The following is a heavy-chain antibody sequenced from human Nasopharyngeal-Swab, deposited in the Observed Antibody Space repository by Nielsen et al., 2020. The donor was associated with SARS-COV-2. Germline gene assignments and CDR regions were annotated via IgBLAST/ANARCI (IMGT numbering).Heavy chain of an antibody. CDR2: ISDSGTT. Sequence: GESLKIPCAASGFTFTDYYMSWIRQAQGKGLEWISNISDSGTTKYADSVKGRFTISRDNAQNSVYLQLNSLRAEDTAVYYCARGPRNSRFDFWGQGSLVTVSS. J-gene: IGHJ5*01. D-gene: IGHD4-11*01. CDR1: GFTFTDYY. V-gene: IGHV3-11*01. CDR3: ARGPRNSRFDF.